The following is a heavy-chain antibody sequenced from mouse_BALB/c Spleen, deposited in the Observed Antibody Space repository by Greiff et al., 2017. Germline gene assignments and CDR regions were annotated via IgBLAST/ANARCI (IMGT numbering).Heavy chain of an antibody. Sequence: VQLQQPGAELVKPGASVKLSCKASGYTFTSYWMHWVKQRPGQGLEWIGMIDPSDSETRLNQKFKDKATLTVDKSSSTAYMQLSSPTSEDSAVYYCARETRDGYYDYWGQGTTLTVAS. CDR3: ARETRDGYYDY. J-gene: IGHJ2*01. V-gene: IGHV1-74*01. CDR2: IDPSDSET. D-gene: IGHD2-3*01. CDR1: GYTFTSYW.